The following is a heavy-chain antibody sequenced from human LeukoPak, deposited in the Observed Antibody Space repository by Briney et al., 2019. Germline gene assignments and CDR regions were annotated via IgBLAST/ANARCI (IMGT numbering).Heavy chain of an antibody. CDR2: INHSGKT. CDR1: GCSFSGYY. CDR3: ARGAGRRTYFDY. Sequence: PSENLSLNGSGYGCSFSGYYWSWNPQPQGKGLVWFGEINHSGKTDYNASLKSRLTLSVDKFKIQFSLSLSSVAAADTAVYYCARGAGRRTYFDYWGQGPLVTVSS. J-gene: IGHJ4*02. V-gene: IGHV4-34*01. D-gene: IGHD6-13*01.